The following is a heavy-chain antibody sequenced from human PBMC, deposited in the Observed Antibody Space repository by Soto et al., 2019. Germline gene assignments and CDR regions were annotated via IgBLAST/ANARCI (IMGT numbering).Heavy chain of an antibody. CDR1: GYTLTELS. CDR2: FDPEDGET. V-gene: IGHV1-24*01. Sequence: GASVKVSCKVSGYTLTELSMHWVRQAPGKGLEWMGGFDPEDGETIYAQKFQGRVTMTEDTSTDTAYMELSSLRSEDTAVYYCATGIAARPDFDYWGQGTLVTVSS. J-gene: IGHJ4*02. D-gene: IGHD6-6*01. CDR3: ATGIAARPDFDY.